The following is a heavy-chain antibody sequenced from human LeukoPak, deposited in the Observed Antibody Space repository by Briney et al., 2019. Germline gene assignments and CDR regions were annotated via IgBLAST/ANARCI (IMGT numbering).Heavy chain of an antibody. V-gene: IGHV3-9*01. CDR1: GFTFDDYA. D-gene: IGHD6-19*01. CDR3: AKAAGQWANAFDI. CDR2: ISWNSGSI. Sequence: PGGSLRLSCAASGFTFDDYAMHWVRHAPGKGLEWVSGISWNSGSIGYADSVKGRFTTSRDNAKNSLYLQMNSLRAEDTALYYCAKAAGQWANAFDIWGQGTMVTVSS. J-gene: IGHJ3*02.